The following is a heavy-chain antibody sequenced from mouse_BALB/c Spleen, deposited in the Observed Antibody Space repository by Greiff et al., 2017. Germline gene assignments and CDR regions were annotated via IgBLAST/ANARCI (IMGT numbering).Heavy chain of an antibody. CDR2: ISTYYGDA. CDR3: ARERNYYFDY. V-gene: IGHV1S137*01. CDR1: GYTFTDYA. Sequence: QVQLQQSGAELVRPGVSVKISCKGSGYTFTDYAMHWVKQSHAKSLEWIGVISTYYGDASYNQKFKGKATMTVDKSSSTAYMELARLTSEDSAIYYCARERNYYFDYWGQGTTLTVSS. J-gene: IGHJ2*01.